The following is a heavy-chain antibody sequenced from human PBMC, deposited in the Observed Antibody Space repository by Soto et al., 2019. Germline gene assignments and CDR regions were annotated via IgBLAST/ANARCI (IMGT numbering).Heavy chain of an antibody. CDR3: VKEGSLIVRGVIIETVDY. CDR2: IRSNGGST. CDR1: GFTFSSYA. V-gene: IGHV3-64D*06. Sequence: GGSLRLSCAASGFTFSSYAMHWVRQAPGKGLEYVSAIRSNGGSTYYADSVKGRFTISRDNAKNTLYLQMSSLRAEDTAVYYCVKEGSLIVRGVIIETVDYWGTGPLGTV. D-gene: IGHD3-10*01. J-gene: IGHJ4*02.